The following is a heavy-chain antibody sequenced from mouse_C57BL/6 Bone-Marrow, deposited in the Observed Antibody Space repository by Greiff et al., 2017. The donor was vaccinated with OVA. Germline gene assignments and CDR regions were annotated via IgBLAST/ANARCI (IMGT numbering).Heavy chain of an antibody. CDR3: ARRYYGRYAMDY. Sequence: EVKVEESGGGLVQPGGSLKLSCAASGFTFSDYYMYWVRQTPEKRLEWVAYISNGGGSTYYPDTVKGRFTISRDNAKNTLYLQMSRLKSEDTAMYYCARRYYGRYAMDYWGQGTSVTVSS. CDR1: GFTFSDYY. CDR2: ISNGGGST. V-gene: IGHV5-12*01. J-gene: IGHJ4*01. D-gene: IGHD1-1*01.